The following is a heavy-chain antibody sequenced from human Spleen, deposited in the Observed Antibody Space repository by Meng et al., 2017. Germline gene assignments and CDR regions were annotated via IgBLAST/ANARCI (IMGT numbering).Heavy chain of an antibody. V-gene: IGHV4-39*07. CDR3: ARASPPAERTYASYEY. CDR2: INHSGST. D-gene: IGHD3-16*01. Sequence: ESLKISCTVSGGSISSSAYFWGWIRQPPGKGLEWIGEINHSGSTNYNPSLKSRVTISVDTSKNQFSLKLSSVTAADTAVYYCARASPPAERTYASYEYWGQGTLVTVSS. J-gene: IGHJ4*02. CDR1: GGSISSSAYF.